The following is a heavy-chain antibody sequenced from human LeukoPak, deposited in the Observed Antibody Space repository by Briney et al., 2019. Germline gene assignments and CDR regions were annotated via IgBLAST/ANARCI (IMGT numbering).Heavy chain of an antibody. J-gene: IGHJ4*02. Sequence: GGSLRLSCAASGFTFSSYAMHWVRQAPGKGLEWVAVISYDGSNKYYADSVKGRFTISRDNSKNTLYLQMNSLRAEDTAVYYCARDGRGGAVAGTFDYWGQGTLVTVSS. CDR2: ISYDGSNK. CDR1: GFTFSSYA. D-gene: IGHD6-19*01. CDR3: ARDGRGGAVAGTFDY. V-gene: IGHV3-30-3*01.